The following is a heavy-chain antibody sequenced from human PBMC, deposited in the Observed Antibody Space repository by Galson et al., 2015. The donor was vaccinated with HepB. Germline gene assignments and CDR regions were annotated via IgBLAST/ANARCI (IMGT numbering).Heavy chain of an antibody. CDR1: GYTFTGYY. V-gene: IGHV1-2*02. Sequence: SVKVSCKASGYTFTGYYMHWVRQAPGQGLEWMGWINPNSGGTNYSQKFQGRFTISRDNSKNTLYLQMNSLRAEDTAVYYCARGEGDYSYGYFDYWGQGTLVTVSS. CDR2: INPNSGGT. J-gene: IGHJ4*02. D-gene: IGHD5-18*01. CDR3: ARGEGDYSYGYFDY.